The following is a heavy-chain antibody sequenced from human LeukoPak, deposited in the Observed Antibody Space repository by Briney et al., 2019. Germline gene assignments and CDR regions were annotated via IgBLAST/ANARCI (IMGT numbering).Heavy chain of an antibody. Sequence: GESLKISCKGSGYSFNTYWIAWVRQMPGKGLEWMGKIDPSDSYANYTPSFQGHVTISADKSITTAYLQWGSLKASDTAMYYCARDYYDSSGSDAFDIRGQGTMVTVYS. V-gene: IGHV5-10-1*01. CDR3: ARDYYDSSGSDAFDI. CDR1: GYSFNTYW. D-gene: IGHD3-22*01. J-gene: IGHJ3*02. CDR2: IDPSDSYA.